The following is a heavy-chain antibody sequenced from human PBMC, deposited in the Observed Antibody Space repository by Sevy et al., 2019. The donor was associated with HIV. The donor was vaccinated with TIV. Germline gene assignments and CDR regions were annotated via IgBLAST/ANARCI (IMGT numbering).Heavy chain of an antibody. Sequence: GGSLRLSCTASGFTFGDYAMSWFRQAPGKGLEWVGFIRSKAYGGTTEYAASVKGRFTISRDDSKSIAYLQMNSLQTEDTAVYYCTNTRVAVAGALPYYYYGMDVWGQGTTVTVSS. CDR2: IRSKAYGGTT. CDR3: TNTRVAVAGALPYYYYGMDV. V-gene: IGHV3-49*03. CDR1: GFTFGDYA. D-gene: IGHD6-19*01. J-gene: IGHJ6*02.